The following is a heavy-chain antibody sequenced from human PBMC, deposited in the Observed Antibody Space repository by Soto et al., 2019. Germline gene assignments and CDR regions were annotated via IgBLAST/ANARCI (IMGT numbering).Heavy chain of an antibody. CDR3: ARGVAGYDSSGYYRFDY. V-gene: IGHV4-30-4*01. CDR2: IYYSGST. Sequence: PSETLSLTCTVSGGSISSGDYYWSWIRQHPGKGLEWIGYIYYSGSTYYNPSLKSRVTISVDTSKNQFSLKLSSVTAADTAVYYCARGVAGYDSSGYYRFDYWGQGTLVTVSS. CDR1: GGSISSGDYY. D-gene: IGHD3-22*01. J-gene: IGHJ4*02.